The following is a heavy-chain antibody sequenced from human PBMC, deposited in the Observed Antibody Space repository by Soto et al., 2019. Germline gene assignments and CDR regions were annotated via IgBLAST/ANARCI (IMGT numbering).Heavy chain of an antibody. CDR1: GGSISSSSYY. Sequence: SETLSLTCTVSGGSISSSSYYWGWIRQPPGKGLEWIGSIYYSGSTYYNPSLKSRVTISVDTSKNQFSLKLSSVTAADTAVYYCARHLGFPEAWFDPWGQGTLVTVSS. D-gene: IGHD1-26*01. J-gene: IGHJ5*02. CDR3: ARHLGFPEAWFDP. V-gene: IGHV4-39*01. CDR2: IYYSGST.